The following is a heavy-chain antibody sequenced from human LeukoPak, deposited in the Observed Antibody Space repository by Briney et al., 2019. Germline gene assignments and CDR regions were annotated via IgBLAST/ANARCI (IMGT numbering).Heavy chain of an antibody. J-gene: IGHJ6*03. CDR3: AREHCATTSCYYINV. D-gene: IGHD2-2*01. Sequence: SETLPLTCTVSGGSISSYYWSWNRQPAGKGLEWIGRIYTSGSTIYNPSLKSRVTMSVGTSKNQFSLKLSSVTAADTAVYYCAREHCATTSCYYINVWGKGTTVTVSS. V-gene: IGHV4-4*07. CDR2: IYTSGST. CDR1: GGSISSYY.